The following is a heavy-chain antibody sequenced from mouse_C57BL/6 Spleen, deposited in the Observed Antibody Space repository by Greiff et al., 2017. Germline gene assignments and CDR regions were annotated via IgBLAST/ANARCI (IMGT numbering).Heavy chain of an antibody. V-gene: IGHV1-39*01. CDR3: VYGSSYEFDY. D-gene: IGHD1-1*01. Sequence: VHVKQSGPELVKPGASVKISCKASGYSFTDYNMNWVKQSNGKSLEWIGVINPNYGTTSYNQKFKGKATLTVDQSSSTAYMQLNSLTSEDSAVYYCVYGSSYEFDYWGQGTTLTVSS. CDR1: GYSFTDYN. J-gene: IGHJ2*01. CDR2: INPNYGTT.